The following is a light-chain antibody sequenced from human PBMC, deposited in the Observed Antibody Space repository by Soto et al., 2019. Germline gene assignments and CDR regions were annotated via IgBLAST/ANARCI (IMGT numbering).Light chain of an antibody. V-gene: IGKV1-13*02. Sequence: AIHLKKFASGLCVAVGDRVTITCRASEDIGNDLGWCQQKPGEAPKLLIYHASTLESGVPSRFSGSGSGTEFTLTISSLQPDDFATYYCHQYKSYSFGQGTKVDIK. CDR2: HAS. CDR1: EDIGND. CDR3: HQYKSYS. J-gene: IGKJ1*01.